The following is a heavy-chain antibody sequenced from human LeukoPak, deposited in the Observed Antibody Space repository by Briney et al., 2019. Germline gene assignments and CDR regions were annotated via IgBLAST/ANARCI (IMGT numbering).Heavy chain of an antibody. CDR2: IYASGST. CDR1: GDSISTYY. CDR3: ARTYSSSYYFDY. V-gene: IGHV4-4*09. D-gene: IGHD6-19*01. Sequence: SETLSLTCTVSGDSISTYYWSWIRQPPGKGLEWIGYIYASGSTNYNPSLKSRVTISVDTSKNQFSLKLSSVTAADTAGYYCARTYSSSYYFDYWGQGILVTVSS. J-gene: IGHJ4*02.